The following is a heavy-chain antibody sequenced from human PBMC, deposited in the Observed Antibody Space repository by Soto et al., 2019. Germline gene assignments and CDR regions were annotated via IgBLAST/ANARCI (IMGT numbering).Heavy chain of an antibody. D-gene: IGHD6-13*01. CDR3: AREGDGSRWFNYFDC. CDR1: GFTFSSYS. Sequence: EVPLVESGGGLVQPGGSLRLSCAASGFTFSSYSINWVRQAPGKGLEWVSYISSGSSTIYYADSVKGRFTISKDNAKNSLYLQMNSLRAEDTAVYYCAREGDGSRWFNYFDCWGQGTLVTVSS. J-gene: IGHJ4*02. V-gene: IGHV3-48*01. CDR2: ISSGSSTI.